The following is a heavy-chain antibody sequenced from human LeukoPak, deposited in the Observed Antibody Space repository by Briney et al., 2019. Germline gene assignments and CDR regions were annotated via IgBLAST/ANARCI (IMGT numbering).Heavy chain of an antibody. CDR2: INPNSGGT. CDR1: GYTFTGYY. CDR3: ARDITRLTGYYREWELDY. D-gene: IGHD3-9*01. Sequence: ASVKVSCKASGYTFTGYYMHWVRQAPGHGLVWMGWINPNSGGTNYAQKFQGRFTMTRDTSISTAYMELSRLRSDDTAVYYCARDITRLTGYYREWELDYWGQGTLVTVSS. J-gene: IGHJ4*02. V-gene: IGHV1-2*02.